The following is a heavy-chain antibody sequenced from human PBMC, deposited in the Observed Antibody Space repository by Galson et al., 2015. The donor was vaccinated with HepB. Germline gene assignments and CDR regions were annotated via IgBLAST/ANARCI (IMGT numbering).Heavy chain of an antibody. D-gene: IGHD3-10*01. CDR3: ARGGVRGKKVDYFDY. Sequence: SLRLSCAASGFTFSCYSMNWVRQAPGKGLEWVSSISSSSSYIYYADSVKGRFTISRDNAKNSLYLQMNSLRAEDTAVYYCARGGVRGKKVDYFDYWGQGTLVTVSS. CDR1: GFTFSCYS. J-gene: IGHJ4*02. V-gene: IGHV3-21*01. CDR2: ISSSSSYI.